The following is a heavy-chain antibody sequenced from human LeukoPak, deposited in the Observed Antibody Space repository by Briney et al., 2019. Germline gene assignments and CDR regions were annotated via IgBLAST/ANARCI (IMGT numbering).Heavy chain of an antibody. J-gene: IGHJ4*02. Sequence: GGSLRLSCAASGFTFGSYWMDWVRQSSDQGLEWVANIKQDGSEAYYLDSVKGRFTISRDNAKNALFLQMNSLSAEDTAVYYCTRSLDYWGQGTLVTVSS. CDR3: TRSLDY. CDR1: GFTFGSYW. CDR2: IKQDGSEA. V-gene: IGHV3-7*01.